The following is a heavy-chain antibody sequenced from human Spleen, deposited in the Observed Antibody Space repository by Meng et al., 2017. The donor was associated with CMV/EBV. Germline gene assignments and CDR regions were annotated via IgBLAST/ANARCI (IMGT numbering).Heavy chain of an antibody. J-gene: IGHJ5*02. D-gene: IGHD2-2*01. Sequence: SGFNFGTYVMSWVRQAAGRGLGWVSAITSGGDHTYYGGSVLGRFCISRDNSRNTLYLQMNSLRAEDTALYYCAKGATSSKLDWFDPWGQGTLVTVSS. V-gene: IGHV3-23*01. CDR2: ITSGGDHT. CDR3: AKGATSSKLDWFDP. CDR1: GFNFGTYV.